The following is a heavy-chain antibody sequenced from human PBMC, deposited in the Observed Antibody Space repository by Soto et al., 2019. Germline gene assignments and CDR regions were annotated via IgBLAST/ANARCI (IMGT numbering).Heavy chain of an antibody. J-gene: IGHJ4*02. CDR2: ISGSGGST. D-gene: IGHD6-6*01. CDR1: GFTFSSYA. Sequence: WLSLRLSCAASGFTFSSYAMSWGRQAPGKVLEWVSAISGSGGSTYYADSVKGRFTISRDNSKNTLYLQMNSLRAEDTAVYYCATVTSYYFDYWGQGTLVTVSS. V-gene: IGHV3-23*01. CDR3: ATVTSYYFDY.